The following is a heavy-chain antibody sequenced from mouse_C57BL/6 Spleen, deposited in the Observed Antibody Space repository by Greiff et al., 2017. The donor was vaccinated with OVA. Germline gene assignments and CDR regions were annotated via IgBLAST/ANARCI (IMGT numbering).Heavy chain of an antibody. CDR2: IYPGSGST. V-gene: IGHV1-55*01. Sequence: QVQLQQPGAELVKPGASVKMSCKASGYTFTSYWITWVKQRPGQGLEWIGDIYPGSGSTNYNEKFKSKATLTVDTSSSTAYMQLSSLTSEDSAVYYCARGRDDYDGYAMDDWGQGTSVTVSS. CDR1: GYTFTSYW. D-gene: IGHD2-4*01. CDR3: ARGRDDYDGYAMDD. J-gene: IGHJ4*01.